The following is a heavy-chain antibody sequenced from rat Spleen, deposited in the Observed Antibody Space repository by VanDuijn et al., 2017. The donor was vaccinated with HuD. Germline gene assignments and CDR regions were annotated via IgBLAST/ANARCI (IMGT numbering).Heavy chain of an antibody. CDR2: ISYDGSTT. Sequence: EMQLVESGGGLAQPGSSLKLSCAASGFTFSDYYMAWVRQAPTKGLEWVATISYDGSTTYYRDSVKGRFTISRDNAKSTLYLQMDSLRSEDTATYYCARHEDYSGLDYWGQGVMVTVSS. CDR3: ARHEDYSGLDY. V-gene: IGHV5-7*01. CDR1: GFTFSDYY. J-gene: IGHJ2*01. D-gene: IGHD1-1*01.